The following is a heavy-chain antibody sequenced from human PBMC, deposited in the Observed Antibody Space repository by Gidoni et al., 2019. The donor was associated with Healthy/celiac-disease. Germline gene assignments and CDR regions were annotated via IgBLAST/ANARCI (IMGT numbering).Heavy chain of an antibody. D-gene: IGHD3-16*01. J-gene: IGHJ4*02. CDR1: GGSISSSSYY. CDR2: IYYIGIT. Sequence: QLQLQESGPGLVKPSETLSLTCTVSGGSISSSSYYWGWIRQPPGKGLEWIGCIYYIGITYYNPSLKSRVTISVDTSKNQFSLKLSSVTAADTAVYYCARNKCLGELYWGQGTLVTVSS. CDR3: ARNKCLGELY. V-gene: IGHV4-39*01.